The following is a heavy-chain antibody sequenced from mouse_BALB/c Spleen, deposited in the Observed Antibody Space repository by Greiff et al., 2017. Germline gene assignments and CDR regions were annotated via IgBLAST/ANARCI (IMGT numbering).Heavy chain of an antibody. CDR1: GFTFSSYA. D-gene: IGHD2-4*01. J-gene: IGHJ3*01. CDR3: ARGDYDGAY. Sequence: EVKLMESGGGLVKPGGSLKLSCAASGFTFSSYAMSWVRQTPEKRLEWVASISSGGSTYYPDSVKGRFTISRDNARNILYLQMSSLRSEDTAMYYCARGDYDGAYWGQGTLVTVSA. V-gene: IGHV5-6-5*01. CDR2: ISSGGST.